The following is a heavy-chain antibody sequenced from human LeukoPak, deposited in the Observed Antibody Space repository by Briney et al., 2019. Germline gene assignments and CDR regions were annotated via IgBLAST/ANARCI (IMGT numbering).Heavy chain of an antibody. CDR2: ISSSSSTI. J-gene: IGHJ4*02. V-gene: IGHV3-48*01. Sequence: GGSLRLSCAASGFTFSSYSMNWVRQAPGKGLEWVSYISSSSSTIYYADSVKGRFTISRDNAKNSLYLQMNSLRAEDTAVYYCAREQLFNTLNYDYVWGSYRMMYYFDYWGQRTLVTVSS. CDR1: GFTFSSYS. CDR3: AREQLFNTLNYDYVWGSYRMMYYFDY. D-gene: IGHD3-16*02.